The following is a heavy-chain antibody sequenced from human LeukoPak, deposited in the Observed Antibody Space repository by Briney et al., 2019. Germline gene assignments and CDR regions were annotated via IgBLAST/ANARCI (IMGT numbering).Heavy chain of an antibody. CDR3: ATGHYDILTGPPGRSEYFQH. CDR2: FDPEDGET. CDR1: GYTLTELS. J-gene: IGHJ1*01. D-gene: IGHD3-9*01. Sequence: ASVKVSCKVSGYTLTELSMRWVRQAPGKGLEWMGGFDPEDGETIYAQKFQGRVTMTEDTSTDTAYMELSSLRSEDTAVYYCATGHYDILTGPPGRSEYFQHWGQGTLVTVSS. V-gene: IGHV1-24*01.